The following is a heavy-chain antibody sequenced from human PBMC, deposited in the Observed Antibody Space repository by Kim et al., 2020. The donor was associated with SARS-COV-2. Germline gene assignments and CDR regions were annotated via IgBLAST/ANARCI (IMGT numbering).Heavy chain of an antibody. Sequence: GGSLRLSCAASGFPLSGNGFTWARQAPGKGLEWVSNLHNSVDSTYWTYYADSVRGRFTISRDISKNILYLEMNGLRADDTAVYYCGGHGSGSAWGQGTLVTVSS. J-gene: IGHJ4*02. D-gene: IGHD3-10*01. CDR2: LHNSVDST. CDR1: GFPLSGNG. V-gene: IGHV3-23*05. CDR3: GGHGSGSA.